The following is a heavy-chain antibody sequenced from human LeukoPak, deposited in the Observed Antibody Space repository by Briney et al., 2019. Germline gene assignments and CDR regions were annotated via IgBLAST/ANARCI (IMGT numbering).Heavy chain of an antibody. CDR2: IYYSGST. Sequence: SETLSLTCTVSGVSISSYYWSWIRQPPGKGLEWIGYIYYSGSTNYNPSLKSRVTISVDTSKNQFSLKLSSVTAADTAVYYCARHGYFRSGSYYYYYYYMDVWGKGTTVTVSS. V-gene: IGHV4-59*08. J-gene: IGHJ6*03. CDR3: ARHGYFRSGSYYYYYYYMDV. CDR1: GVSISSYY. D-gene: IGHD3-3*01.